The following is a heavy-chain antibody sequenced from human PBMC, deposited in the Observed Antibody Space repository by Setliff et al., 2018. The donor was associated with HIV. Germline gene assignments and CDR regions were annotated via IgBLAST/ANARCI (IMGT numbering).Heavy chain of an antibody. D-gene: IGHD2-15*01. CDR3: ARDGGEY. Sequence: ETLSLTCAVSGGSISSSYWWSWVRQPPGKGLEWVANIKQDGSEEYYVDSVKGRFTISRDNAKNSLYLQMNSLRAEDTAVYYCARDGGEYWGQGTLVTVSS. CDR2: IKQDGSEE. J-gene: IGHJ4*02. V-gene: IGHV3-7*01. CDR1: GGSISSSYW.